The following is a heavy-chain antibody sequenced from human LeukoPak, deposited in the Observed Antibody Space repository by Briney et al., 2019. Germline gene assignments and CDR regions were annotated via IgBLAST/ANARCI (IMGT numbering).Heavy chain of an antibody. Sequence: GGSLRLSCVGSGFTFSSYAMSWVRQAPGKGLEWVSAISGSGGSTYYADSVKGRFTISRDNSKNTLYLQMNSLRAEDTAVYYCAKDRPHYYYDSSGYDYWGQGTLVTVSS. D-gene: IGHD3-22*01. J-gene: IGHJ4*02. CDR2: ISGSGGST. V-gene: IGHV3-23*01. CDR1: GFTFSSYA. CDR3: AKDRPHYYYDSSGYDY.